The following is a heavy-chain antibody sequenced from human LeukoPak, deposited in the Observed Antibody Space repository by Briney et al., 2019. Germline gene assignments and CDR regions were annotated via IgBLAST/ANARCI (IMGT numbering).Heavy chain of an antibody. CDR3: AREKEGWFGEFLYGMDV. D-gene: IGHD3-10*01. J-gene: IGHJ6*02. V-gene: IGHV4-39*02. CDR2: IYYSGST. CDR1: GGSISSSSYY. Sequence: SETLSLTCTVSGGSISSSSYYWGWIRQPPGKGLEWIGSIYYSGSTYYNPSLKSRVTISVDTSKNQFSLKLSSVTAADTAAYYCAREKEGWFGEFLYGMDVWGQGTTVTVSS.